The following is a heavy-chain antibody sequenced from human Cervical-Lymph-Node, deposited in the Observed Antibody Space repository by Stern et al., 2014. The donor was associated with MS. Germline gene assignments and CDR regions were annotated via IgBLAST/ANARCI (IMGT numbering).Heavy chain of an antibody. D-gene: IGHD3-10*01. CDR3: ATDRGVK. V-gene: IGHV1-24*01. Sequence: QVQLVQSGAEVKKPGASVTVSCNVAGNPLSELVMHWLRQLPTRGLEWMGQIVPKDCTPCYAQPVKGRVSLARDKSKSPAFLHIXXLRSEDTAVYYCATDRGVKWGPGTLVT. CDR2: IVPKDCTP. J-gene: IGHJ4*02. CDR1: GNPLSELV.